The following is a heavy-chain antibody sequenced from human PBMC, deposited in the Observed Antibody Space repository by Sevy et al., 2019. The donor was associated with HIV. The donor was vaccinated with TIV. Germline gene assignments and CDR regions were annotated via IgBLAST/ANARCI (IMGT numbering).Heavy chain of an antibody. CDR3: ARLHPHIAAAQAMDV. CDR1: GFTVTNNY. V-gene: IGHV3-53*01. J-gene: IGHJ6*02. Sequence: GGSLRLSCAASGFTVTNNYISWVRQAPGKGLDWVALSYSDDSRYFADSVRGRFTISRDSLKNTSYIQMNSMRAEDKAVYYCARLHPHIAAAQAMDVWGQGTTVTVSS. D-gene: IGHD6-13*01. CDR2: SYSDDSR.